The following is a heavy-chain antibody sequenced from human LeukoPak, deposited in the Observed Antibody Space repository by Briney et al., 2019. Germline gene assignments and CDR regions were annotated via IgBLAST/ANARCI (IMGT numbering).Heavy chain of an antibody. Sequence: ASVKVSCKASGYTFTTYAMHWVRQAPGQRLEWMGWINVGNGNTKYSQKFQGRVTITRDTSASTAYMELSSLRSEDTAVYYCARDQSFDSSSWPYYFDYWGQGTLVTVSS. CDR1: GYTFTTYA. V-gene: IGHV1-3*01. J-gene: IGHJ4*02. CDR3: ARDQSFDSSSWPYYFDY. D-gene: IGHD6-13*01. CDR2: INVGNGNT.